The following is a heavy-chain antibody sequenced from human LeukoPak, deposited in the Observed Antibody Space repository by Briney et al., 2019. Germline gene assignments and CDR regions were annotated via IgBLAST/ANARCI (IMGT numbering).Heavy chain of an antibody. Sequence: GGSLRLSCATSGFSFSSYAMSWVRQAPGKGLEWVSAISESGGYTNYAGSVKGRFTISRDNAKNTLWLQMNSLRAEDTAVYYCAKGVTTVRIYYHGMDVWGQGTTVTVSS. CDR1: GFSFSSYA. J-gene: IGHJ6*02. CDR2: ISESGGYT. V-gene: IGHV3-23*01. CDR3: AKGVTTVRIYYHGMDV. D-gene: IGHD4-17*01.